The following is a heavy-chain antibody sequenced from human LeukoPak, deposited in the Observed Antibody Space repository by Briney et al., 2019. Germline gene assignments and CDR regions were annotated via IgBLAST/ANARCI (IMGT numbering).Heavy chain of an antibody. CDR3: ARDGGGYANY. Sequence: SETLSLTCAVSGGSISSAGYSWGWIRQPPGKGLEWIGYIFHSGTTYYNPSLKSRVTISPDRSKNQFSLKLSSVTAADTAVYYCARDGGGYANYWGQGTLVTVSS. CDR1: GGSISSAGYS. D-gene: IGHD2-8*01. CDR2: IFHSGTT. V-gene: IGHV4-30-2*01. J-gene: IGHJ4*02.